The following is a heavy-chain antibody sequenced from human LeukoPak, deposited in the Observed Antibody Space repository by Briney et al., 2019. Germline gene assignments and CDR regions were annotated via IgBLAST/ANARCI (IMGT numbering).Heavy chain of an antibody. CDR3: ARETDSTLFDY. Sequence: GGSLRLSCAASGFTFTIYEMNWVRQAPGKGLEWVSYISSSVATMYYADSVKGRFTISRDNAKNSLYLQMNSLRTEDTAVYYCARETDSTLFDYWGQGILVTVSS. J-gene: IGHJ4*02. CDR1: GFTFTIYE. CDR2: ISSSVATM. D-gene: IGHD2-2*01. V-gene: IGHV3-48*03.